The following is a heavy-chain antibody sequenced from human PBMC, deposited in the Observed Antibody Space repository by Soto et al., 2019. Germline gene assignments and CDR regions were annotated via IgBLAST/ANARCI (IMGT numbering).Heavy chain of an antibody. V-gene: IGHV3-23*01. D-gene: IGHD2-8*01. Sequence: EVQLLQSGGGLVQPGGSLKLSCVASGFTFTGNAMSWVRQVPGKGLEWVSAINGNGADTYYADSVRGRFTISRDNSKNTLSLQMNSLRDEDTALYYCVKDFRCADWGQGTLVTVSS. CDR3: VKDFRCAD. CDR1: GFTFTGNA. J-gene: IGHJ4*02. CDR2: INGNGADT.